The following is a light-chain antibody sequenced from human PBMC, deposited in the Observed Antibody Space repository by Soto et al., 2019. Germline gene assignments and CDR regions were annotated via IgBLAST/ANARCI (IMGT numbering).Light chain of an antibody. J-gene: IGKJ1*01. Sequence: EIVLTQSPGTLSFSPGERCTLSFISSQSVSSHFLAWYQQKPGQAPRLLIHGTSSRATGIPDRFSGSGSGTDFTLTINSLEPEDFAVYYCQHFGSSLRTFGQGTKVDIK. CDR2: GTS. CDR3: QHFGSSLRT. CDR1: QSVSSHF. V-gene: IGKV3-20*01.